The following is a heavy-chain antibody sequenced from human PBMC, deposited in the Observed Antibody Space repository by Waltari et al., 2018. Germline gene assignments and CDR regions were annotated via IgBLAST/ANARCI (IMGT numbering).Heavy chain of an antibody. J-gene: IGHJ3*02. Sequence: QVQLQESGPGLVKPSQTLSLTCTVSGGSISSGSYYWSWIRQPAGKGLEWIGRIYTSGSTNYNPSLKSRVTISVDTSKNQFSLKLSSVTAADTAVYYCARVPRGSNGWYKDAFDIWGQGTMVTVSS. CDR1: GGSISSGSYY. V-gene: IGHV4-61*02. D-gene: IGHD6-19*01. CDR2: IYTSGST. CDR3: ARVPRGSNGWYKDAFDI.